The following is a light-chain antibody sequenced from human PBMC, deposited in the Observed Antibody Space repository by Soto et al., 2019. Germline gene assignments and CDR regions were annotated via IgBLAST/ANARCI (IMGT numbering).Light chain of an antibody. Sequence: QPVLTQPPSVSGAPGQRVTISCTGSSSNIGAGYDVQWYQQLPGTAPKVLIYGNSNRPSGVPDRFSGSKSGTSASLAITGLQAEDEADYYCQFYDSSLSGVVFGGGTKLTVL. CDR3: QFYDSSLSGVV. CDR2: GNS. CDR1: SSNIGAGYD. J-gene: IGLJ2*01. V-gene: IGLV1-40*01.